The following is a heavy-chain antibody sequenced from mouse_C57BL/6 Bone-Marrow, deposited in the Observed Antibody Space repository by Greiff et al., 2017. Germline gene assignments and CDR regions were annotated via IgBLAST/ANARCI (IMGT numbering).Heavy chain of an antibody. CDR2: ISSGGSYT. J-gene: IGHJ1*03. CDR3: ARDDWYWDV. Sequence: EVKLVESGGDLVKPGGSLKLSCPASDFTFSSYCLSWVRQTPDKRLQWVATISSGGSYTYYPDSVKGRFTISRDNANNTLDLQMSSLKSVDTAMYYCARDDWYWDVWGTGSTVTVSS. V-gene: IGHV5-6*01. CDR1: DFTFSSYC.